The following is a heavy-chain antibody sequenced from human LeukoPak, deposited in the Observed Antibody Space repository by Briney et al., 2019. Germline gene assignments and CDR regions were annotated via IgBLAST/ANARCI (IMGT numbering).Heavy chain of an antibody. Sequence: PGRSLRLSCAASGFTFSSYAMHWVRQAPGKGLEWVAVISYDGSNKYYADSVKGRFTISRDNSKNTLYLQMNSLRAEDTAVYYCARVVVPMGYGMDVWGQGTTVTVSS. J-gene: IGHJ6*02. CDR3: ARVVVPMGYGMDV. CDR1: GFTFSSYA. D-gene: IGHD3-22*01. V-gene: IGHV3-30-3*01. CDR2: ISYDGSNK.